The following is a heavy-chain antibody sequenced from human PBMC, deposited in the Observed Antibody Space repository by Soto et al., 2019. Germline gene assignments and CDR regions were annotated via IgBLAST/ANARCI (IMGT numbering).Heavy chain of an antibody. CDR2: ISYDGSNK. CDR1: GFTFSSYA. D-gene: IGHD2-15*01. V-gene: IGHV3-30-3*01. J-gene: IGHJ6*02. Sequence: PGGSLRLSCAASGFTFSSYAMHWVRQAPGKGLEWVAVISYDGSNKYYADSVKGRFTISRDNSKNTLYLQMNSLRAEDTAVYYCARDPVVTMRNDYYYGMDVWGQGTTVTVSS. CDR3: ARDPVVTMRNDYYYGMDV.